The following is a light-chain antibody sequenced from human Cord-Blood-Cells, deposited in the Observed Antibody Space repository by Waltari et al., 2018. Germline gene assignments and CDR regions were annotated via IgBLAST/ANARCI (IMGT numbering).Light chain of an antibody. CDR1: SSDVGSYNL. CDR2: EVS. V-gene: IGLV2-23*02. CDR3: CSYAGSSTWV. J-gene: IGLJ3*02. Sequence: QSALTQPASVSGSPGQSITISCTGTSSDVGSYNLVSWYQQHPGKAPKLMIDEVSTRPSAVSNRFAGTKSGNTASLTSAGLQAEDEADYYCCSYAGSSTWVFGGGTKLTVL.